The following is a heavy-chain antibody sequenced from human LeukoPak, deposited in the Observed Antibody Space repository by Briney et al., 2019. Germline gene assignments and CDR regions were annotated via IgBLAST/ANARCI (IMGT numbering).Heavy chain of an antibody. Sequence: ASVKVSCKASGYTFTSYGISWVRQAPGQGLEWMGWISAYNGNTNYAQKLQGRVTMTTDTSTSTVYMELSSLRSEDTAVYYCARDRKISAFGGVIALGDWFDPWGQGTLVTVSS. V-gene: IGHV1-18*01. CDR2: ISAYNGNT. CDR1: GYTFTSYG. J-gene: IGHJ5*02. CDR3: ARDRKISAFGGVIALGDWFDP. D-gene: IGHD3-16*02.